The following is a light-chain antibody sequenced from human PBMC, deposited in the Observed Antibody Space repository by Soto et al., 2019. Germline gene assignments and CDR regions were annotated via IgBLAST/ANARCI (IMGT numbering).Light chain of an antibody. J-gene: IGKJ5*01. CDR2: DVS. CDR1: QNINNNY. Sequence: VLTQSPGTLSLSPGGSATLSCRSSQNINNNYLAWYQHKPGQAPRLLMYDVSLRATGVPDRFSGSGSGTDCTLTITRLEPDDAAVYYCQQHGISHITFGQGTRLEIK. CDR3: QQHGISHIT. V-gene: IGKV3-20*01.